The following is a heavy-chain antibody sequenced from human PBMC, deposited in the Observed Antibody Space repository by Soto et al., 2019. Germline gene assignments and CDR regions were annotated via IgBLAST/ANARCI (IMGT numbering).Heavy chain of an antibody. CDR3: ARRKRGITIFGVVRTRPYDAFDL. V-gene: IGHV4-39*01. Sequence: SETLSLTCTVSGGSISSSSYYWGWIRQPPGKGLEWIGSIYCSGNTYYNPSLKTRVTISVDTSKNQFSLNLSSVTAADTAVYYCARRKRGITIFGVVRTRPYDAFDLWGQGTMVTVSS. J-gene: IGHJ3*01. D-gene: IGHD3-3*01. CDR2: IYCSGNT. CDR1: GGSISSSSYY.